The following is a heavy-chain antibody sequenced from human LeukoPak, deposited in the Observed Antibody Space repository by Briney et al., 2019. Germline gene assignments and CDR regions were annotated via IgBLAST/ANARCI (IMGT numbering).Heavy chain of an antibody. Sequence: GASVKVSCKASGYTFTGYSMHWVRQAPGQGLEWMGRINPNSGGTDYAQKFQGRVTMIRDTSISTVYMELNRLRSDDTAVYYCARDLPRFGGWLSAWGHGTLVTVSS. V-gene: IGHV1-2*06. J-gene: IGHJ5*01. CDR1: GYTFTGYS. CDR3: ARDLPRFGGWLSA. D-gene: IGHD3-16*01. CDR2: INPNSGGT.